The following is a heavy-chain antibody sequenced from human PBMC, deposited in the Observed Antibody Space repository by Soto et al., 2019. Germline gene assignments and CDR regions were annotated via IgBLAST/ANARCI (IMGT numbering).Heavy chain of an antibody. D-gene: IGHD2-15*01. Sequence: QVQMLESGPGLVKPSETLSLTCTVSGGSISSYYWSWIRQPPGKGLEWIGYIYSSGSTNYNPSLXRRXTXSVDTSKNQFSLKLSSVTAADTAVYYCARRYGGGFDFWGQGTLVTVSS. CDR1: GGSISSYY. V-gene: IGHV4-59*08. J-gene: IGHJ4*02. CDR3: ARRYGGGFDF. CDR2: IYSSGST.